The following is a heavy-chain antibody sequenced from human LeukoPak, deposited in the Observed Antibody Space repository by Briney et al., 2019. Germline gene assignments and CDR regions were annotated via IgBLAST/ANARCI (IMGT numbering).Heavy chain of an antibody. CDR3: ARGNYDILTGYSLDN. CDR2: IYTSGST. J-gene: IGHJ4*02. V-gene: IGHV4-4*07. D-gene: IGHD3-9*01. Sequence: SETLSLTCTVSGGSISSYYWSWIRQPAGKGLEWIGRIYTSGSTNYNPSLKSRVTMSVDTSKNQFSLKPSSVTAADTAVYYCARGNYDILTGYSLDNWGQGTLVTVSS. CDR1: GGSISSYY.